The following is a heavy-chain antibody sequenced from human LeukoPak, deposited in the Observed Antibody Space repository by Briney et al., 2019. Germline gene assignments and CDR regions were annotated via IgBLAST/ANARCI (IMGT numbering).Heavy chain of an antibody. CDR2: IYYSGST. CDR3: ARVYSGYDSHYYYYMDV. CDR1: GGSISSYY. V-gene: IGHV4-59*08. Sequence: SETLSLTCTVSGGSISSYYWSWIRQPPGKGLEWIGYIYYSGSTNYNPSLKSRVTISVDTSKNQFSLKLSSVTAADTAVYYCARVYSGYDSHYYYYMDVWGKGTTVTVSS. J-gene: IGHJ6*03. D-gene: IGHD5-12*01.